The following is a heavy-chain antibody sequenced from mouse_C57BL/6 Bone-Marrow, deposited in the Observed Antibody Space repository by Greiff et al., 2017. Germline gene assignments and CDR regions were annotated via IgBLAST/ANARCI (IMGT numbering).Heavy chain of an antibody. CDR3: AREDPIYYDYDEAWFAY. CDR1: GYTFTSYG. Sequence: VQLQQSGAELARPGASVKLSCKASGYTFTSYGISWVKLRTGQGLEWIGEIYPRSGNTYYNEKFKGKATLTADKSSSTAYMELRSLTSEDSAVYFCAREDPIYYDYDEAWFAYWGQGTLVTVSA. V-gene: IGHV1-81*01. CDR2: IYPRSGNT. D-gene: IGHD2-4*01. J-gene: IGHJ3*01.